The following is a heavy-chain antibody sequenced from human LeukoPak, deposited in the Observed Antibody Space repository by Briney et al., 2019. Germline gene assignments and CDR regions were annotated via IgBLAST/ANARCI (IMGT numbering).Heavy chain of an antibody. CDR1: GFTFSSYG. V-gene: IGHV3-30*02. J-gene: IGHJ4*02. D-gene: IGHD5-12*01. Sequence: GGSLRLSCAASGFTFSSYGMHWVRQAPGKGLEWVAVIWYDGSNKYYADSVKGRFTISRDNSKNTLYLQMNSLRAEDTAVYYCAKGGRGYSGYDLPFAFDYWGQGTLVTVSS. CDR3: AKGGRGYSGYDLPFAFDY. CDR2: IWYDGSNK.